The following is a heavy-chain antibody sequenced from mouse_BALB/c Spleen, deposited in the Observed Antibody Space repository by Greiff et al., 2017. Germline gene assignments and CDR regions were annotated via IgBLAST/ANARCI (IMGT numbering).Heavy chain of an antibody. Sequence: EVKLMESGGDLVKPGGSLKLSCAASGFTFSSYGMSWVRQTPDKRLEWVATISSGGSYTYYPDSVKGRFTISRDNAKNTLYLQMSSLKSEDTAMYYCARHHSSGYSWFAYWGQGTLVTVSA. CDR3: ARHHSSGYSWFAY. J-gene: IGHJ3*01. CDR2: ISSGGSYT. CDR1: GFTFSSYG. D-gene: IGHD3-1*01. V-gene: IGHV5-6*01.